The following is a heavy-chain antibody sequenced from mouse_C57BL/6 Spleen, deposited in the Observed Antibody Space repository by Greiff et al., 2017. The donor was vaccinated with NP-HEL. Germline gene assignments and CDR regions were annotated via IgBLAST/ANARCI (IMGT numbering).Heavy chain of an antibody. V-gene: IGHV1-82*01. J-gene: IGHJ1*03. Sequence: QVQLQQSGPELVKPGASVKISCKASGYAFSSSWMNWVKQRPGKGLEWIGRIYPGDGDTNYNGKFKGKATLTADKSSSTAYMQLSSLTSEDSAVYVCARDYSNYRYFDVWGTGTTVTVSS. CDR3: ARDYSNYRYFDV. CDR1: GYAFSSSW. D-gene: IGHD2-5*01. CDR2: IYPGDGDT.